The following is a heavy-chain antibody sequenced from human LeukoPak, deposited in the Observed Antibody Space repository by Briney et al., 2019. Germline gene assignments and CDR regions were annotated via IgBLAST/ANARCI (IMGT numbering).Heavy chain of an antibody. CDR3: AKGLAGAAADAFDM. CDR1: GFTFSSYA. D-gene: IGHD6-13*01. CDR2: ISGSGGST. V-gene: IGHV3-23*01. Sequence: GGSLRLSCAASGFTFSSYAMSWVRQAPGKGLERVSAISGSGGSTYYPDSVNGRLTISRNNSKNTLYLQMNSLRAEDTAVYYCAKGLAGAAADAFDMWGQGTMVTVSS. J-gene: IGHJ3*02.